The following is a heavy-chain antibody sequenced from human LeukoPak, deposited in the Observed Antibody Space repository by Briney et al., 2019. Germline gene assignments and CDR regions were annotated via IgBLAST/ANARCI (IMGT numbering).Heavy chain of an antibody. J-gene: IGHJ4*02. V-gene: IGHV4-38-2*02. CDR3: ARQSSGYFFYFDY. CDR1: GYSISSGYY. CDR2: IYHSGST. D-gene: IGHD3-22*01. Sequence: PSETLSLTCTVSGYSISSGYYWGWIRQPPGKGLEWIGSIYHSGSTYYNPSLKSRVTISVDTSKNKFSLKLSSVTAADTAVYYCARQSSGYFFYFDYWGQGTLVTVSS.